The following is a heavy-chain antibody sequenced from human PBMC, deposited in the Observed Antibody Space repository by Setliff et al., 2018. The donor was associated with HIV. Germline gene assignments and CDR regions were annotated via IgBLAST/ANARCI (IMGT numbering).Heavy chain of an antibody. J-gene: IGHJ6*03. CDR1: GGSIINNF. CDR2: IYYSGNT. D-gene: IGHD1-26*01. Sequence: SETLSLTCTVSGGSIINNFWSWIRLPPGKGLEYIGYIYYSGNTDYNPSLKSRVTISVDRSKNQFSLKLSSVTAADTAVYYCARGVDSGTYWGYYYYRDVWGKGTTVTVSS. CDR3: ARGVDSGTYWGYYYYRDV. V-gene: IGHV4-59*08.